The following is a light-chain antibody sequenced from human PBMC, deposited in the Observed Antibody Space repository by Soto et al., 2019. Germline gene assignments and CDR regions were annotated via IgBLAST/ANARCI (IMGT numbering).Light chain of an antibody. CDR2: AAS. Sequence: DIQMTQSPSSVSASVGDRVTITCRASQGISSWLAWYQVKPGRAPKLLMYAASSLQTGVPLRFSGSGSGTDFILTISSLQPEDVATYYCQQLDRFPLTFGQGTRLEIK. CDR1: QGISSW. CDR3: QQLDRFPLT. J-gene: IGKJ5*01. V-gene: IGKV1-12*01.